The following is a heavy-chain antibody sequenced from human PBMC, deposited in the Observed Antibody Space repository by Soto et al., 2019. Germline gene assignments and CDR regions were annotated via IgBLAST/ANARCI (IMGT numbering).Heavy chain of an antibody. J-gene: IGHJ5*02. CDR1: GFTFSSYG. CDR2: LWYDGSNK. V-gene: IGHV3-33*01. D-gene: IGHD6-13*01. CDR3: ASGYGWFDP. Sequence: QVQLVESGGGVVQPGRSLRLSCAASGFTFSSYGMHWVRQAPGKGLEWVAVLWYDGSNKYYADSVKGRFTISRDNSKNTLYLQMNILRAEDTAVYYCASGYGWFDPWGQGTLVTVSS.